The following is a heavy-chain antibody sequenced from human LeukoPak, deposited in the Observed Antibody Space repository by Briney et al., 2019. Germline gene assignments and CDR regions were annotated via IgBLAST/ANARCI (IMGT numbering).Heavy chain of an antibody. J-gene: IGHJ3*01. CDR2: IYYSGNT. CDR1: GGSISPYY. D-gene: IGHD4-17*01. CDR3: ARMQHDNGDYGDGFDV. V-gene: IGHV4-59*08. Sequence: KTSETLSPTCTVSGGSISPYYWIWIRQPPGKGLEWIGYIYYSGNTRYNPSLKSRVTMSVDTSQNHFFLNLTSVTAADTALYYCARMQHDNGDYGDGFDVWGQGTMVTVSS.